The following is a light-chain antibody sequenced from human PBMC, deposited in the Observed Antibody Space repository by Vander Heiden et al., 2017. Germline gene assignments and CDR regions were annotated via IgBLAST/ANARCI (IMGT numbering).Light chain of an antibody. V-gene: IGKV3-20*01. CDR1: QSVSSSY. CDR2: GAS. CDR3: QQYGSSPYT. J-gene: IGKJ2*01. Sequence: EIVLTQSPGTLSLSPGERATLSCRASQSVSSSYLAWYQQKPGQAPRLLIYGASSRATGIPDRFSGSGSGTDFTLTISRLEPEDFAVYYCQQYGSSPYTFGPWTNLEIK.